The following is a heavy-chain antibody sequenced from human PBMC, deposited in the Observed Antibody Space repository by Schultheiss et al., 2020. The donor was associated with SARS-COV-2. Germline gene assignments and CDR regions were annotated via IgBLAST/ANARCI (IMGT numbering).Heavy chain of an antibody. CDR3: ASTSDIVVAVAST. V-gene: IGHV4-30-4*08. CDR2: IYYSGST. CDR1: GASVSSVDYY. D-gene: IGHD2-15*01. J-gene: IGHJ1*01. Sequence: SETLSLTCSVSGASVSSVDYYWSWIRQPPGKGLEWIGYIYYSGSTYYNPSLKSRATISVDTSKNQFSLELTSVTAADTAVYYCASTSDIVVAVASTWGQGTLVTVSS.